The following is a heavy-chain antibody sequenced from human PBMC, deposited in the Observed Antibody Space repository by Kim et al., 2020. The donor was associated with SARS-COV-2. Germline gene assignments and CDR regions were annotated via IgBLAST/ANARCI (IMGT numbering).Heavy chain of an antibody. J-gene: IGHJ4*02. D-gene: IGHD6-19*01. CDR2: IWYDGSNK. CDR3: AKDRGSSGWYADY. V-gene: IGHV3-33*06. Sequence: GGSLRLSCAASGFTFSSYAMHWVRQAPGKGLEWVAVIWYDGSNKYYADSVKGRFTISRDNSKNTLYLQMNSLRAEDTAVYYCAKDRGSSGWYADYWGQGTLVTVSS. CDR1: GFTFSSYA.